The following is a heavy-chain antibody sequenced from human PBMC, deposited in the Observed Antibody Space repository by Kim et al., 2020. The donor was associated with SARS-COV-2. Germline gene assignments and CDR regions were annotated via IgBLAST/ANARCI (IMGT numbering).Heavy chain of an antibody. J-gene: IGHJ4*02. CDR3: AKNRYYDSSGYYLNLACFDY. CDR1: GFTFSSYA. Sequence: GGSLRLSCAASGFTFSSYAMSWVRQAPGKGLEWVSAISGSGGSTYYADSVKGRFTISRDNSKNTLYLQMNSLRAEDTAVYYCAKNRYYDSSGYYLNLACFDYWGQGTLVTVSS. V-gene: IGHV3-23*01. CDR2: ISGSGGST. D-gene: IGHD3-22*01.